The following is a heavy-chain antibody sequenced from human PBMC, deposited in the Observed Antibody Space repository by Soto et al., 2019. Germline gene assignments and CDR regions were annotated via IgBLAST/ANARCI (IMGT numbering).Heavy chain of an antibody. CDR1: GGSINSGVYY. J-gene: IGHJ4*02. V-gene: IGHV4-31*03. CDR2: IYYSGST. D-gene: IGHD3-3*01. Sequence: PSETRSRTCTVSGGSINSGVYYGIWIRQHPGKGLEWIGYIYYSGSTYYNPSLKSRVTISVDTSKNQFSLKLTSVTAADTAVYFCARAQAIFGIITVFDYWGQGTLVTVSS. CDR3: ARAQAIFGIITVFDY.